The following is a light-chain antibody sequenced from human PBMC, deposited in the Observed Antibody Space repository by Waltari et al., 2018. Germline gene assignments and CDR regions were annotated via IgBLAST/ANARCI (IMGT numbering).Light chain of an antibody. J-gene: IGKJ1*01. V-gene: IGKV2-29*02. Sequence: EIVMTQTPLSLSVTPGQPASISCKFSQSLQYSDGKTYLSWYLQRPGQSPQLLIVLVSSSFSGVPDRFSGSGSDKDFTLKISRVEADDVGVYYCMQGLQHPWTFGQWTKVEI. CDR1: QSLQYSDGKTY. CDR3: MQGLQHPWT. CDR2: LVS.